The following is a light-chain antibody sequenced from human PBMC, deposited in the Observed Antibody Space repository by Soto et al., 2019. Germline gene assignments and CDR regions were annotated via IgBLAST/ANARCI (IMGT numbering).Light chain of an antibody. CDR2: GNS. Sequence: QSVLTQPPSVSGAPGQRVTISCTGSSSNIGAGYDVHWYQQLPGTAPKLLIYGNSNRPSGVPDRFSGSKSGTSASLAITGLQVEDEADYYCQSYDSSLSGPVFGGGTKVTVL. CDR3: QSYDSSLSGPV. CDR1: SSNIGAGYD. V-gene: IGLV1-40*01. J-gene: IGLJ3*02.